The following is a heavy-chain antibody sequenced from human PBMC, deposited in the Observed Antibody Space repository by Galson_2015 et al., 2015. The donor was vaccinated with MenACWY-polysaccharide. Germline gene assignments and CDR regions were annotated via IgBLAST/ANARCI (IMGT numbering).Heavy chain of an antibody. CDR2: IDWDDNK. Sequence: PALGKPTQTPTLTCTFSGFSLTTSRMRVSWIRQPPGKALEWLARIDWDDNKLYSTSLKTKLTNSKDTSKNQVVLTMTNMDPVETAAYSCARITTGGYALDIWGHGTMVTLSP. CDR1: GFSLTTSRMR. CDR3: ARITTGGYALDI. D-gene: IGHD1-1*01. V-gene: IGHV2-70D*14. J-gene: IGHJ3*02.